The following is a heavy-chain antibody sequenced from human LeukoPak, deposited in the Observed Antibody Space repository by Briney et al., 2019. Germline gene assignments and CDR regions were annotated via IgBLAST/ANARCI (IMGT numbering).Heavy chain of an antibody. CDR2: IIPILGIA. CDR1: GYTFTSYG. Sequence: GASVKVSCKASGYTFTSYGISWVRQAPGQGLEWMGRIIPILGIANYAQKFQGRVTITADKSTSTAYMELSSLRSEDTAVYYCARAAGIGSYYNDYWGQGTLVTVSS. D-gene: IGHD1-26*01. CDR3: ARAAGIGSYYNDY. V-gene: IGHV1-69*04. J-gene: IGHJ4*02.